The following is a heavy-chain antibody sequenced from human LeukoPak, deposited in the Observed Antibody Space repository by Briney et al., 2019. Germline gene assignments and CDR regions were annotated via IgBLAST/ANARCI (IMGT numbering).Heavy chain of an antibody. CDR3: ARGTMVFSTSWSFDN. D-gene: IGHD3-10*01. CDR2: ISSSGTYI. V-gene: IGHV3-21*06. CDR1: GFTFSSFS. J-gene: IGHJ4*02. Sequence: GGSLRLSCAASGFTFSSFSMNWVRQAPGKGLEWVASISSSGTYIYYADSVKGRFTISRDSAKNSLYLQMNSLRAEDTAIYSCARGTMVFSTSWSFDNWGQGTLVTVSS.